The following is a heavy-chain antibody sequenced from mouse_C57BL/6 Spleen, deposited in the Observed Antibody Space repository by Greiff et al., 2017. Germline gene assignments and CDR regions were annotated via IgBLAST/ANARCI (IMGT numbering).Heavy chain of an antibody. V-gene: IGHV2-2*01. CDR2: IWRGGST. Sequence: VKLMESGPGLVQPSQSLSITCTVSGFSLTSYGVHWVRQSPGKGLEWLGVIWRGGSTDYNAAFISRLSISKDNSKSQVFFKMNSLQADDTAIYYCARERDSSGYVWFAYWGQGTLVTVSA. CDR1: GFSLTSYG. CDR3: ARERDSSGYVWFAY. D-gene: IGHD3-2*02. J-gene: IGHJ3*01.